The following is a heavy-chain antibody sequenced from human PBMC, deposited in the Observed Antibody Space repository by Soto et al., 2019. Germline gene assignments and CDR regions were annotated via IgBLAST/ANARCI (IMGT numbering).Heavy chain of an antibody. CDR3: ARDFFDSSDYTTNWFDP. Sequence: QLQLQESGPGQVKSSETLSLTCSVSGDSISNSRFYWAWIRQSPGEGLEWIGSIYHTGNAYYNPSLKSRVTISVDTSKNQFSLKLTSVTAADAALYYCARDFFDSSDYTTNWFDPWGQGTLVTVSS. CDR2: IYHTGNA. CDR1: GDSISNSRFY. D-gene: IGHD3-22*01. J-gene: IGHJ5*02. V-gene: IGHV4-39*01.